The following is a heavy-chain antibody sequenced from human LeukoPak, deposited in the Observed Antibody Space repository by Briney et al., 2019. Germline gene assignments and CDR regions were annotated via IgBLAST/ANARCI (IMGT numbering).Heavy chain of an antibody. CDR2: IKQDGSEK. CDR3: ARVLAYYYDSSGYYLDY. J-gene: IGHJ4*02. V-gene: IGHV3-7*01. CDR1: GFTFSSYW. D-gene: IGHD3-22*01. Sequence: TGGSLRLSCAASGFTFSSYWMSWVRQAPGKGLEWVANIKQDGSEKYYVDSVKGRFTISRDNAKNSLYLQMNSLRAEDTAVYYCARVLAYYYDSSGYYLDYWGQGTLVTVSS.